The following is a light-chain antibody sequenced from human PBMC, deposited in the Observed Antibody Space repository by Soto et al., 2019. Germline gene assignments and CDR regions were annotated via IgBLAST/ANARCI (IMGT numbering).Light chain of an antibody. CDR2: ATS. CDR3: QQTDDFPLT. V-gene: IGKV1D-12*01. J-gene: IGKJ4*01. Sequence: DIQMTQSPSSVSASVGDTVTITCQASQGIYSRLAWYQQKPGKAPELLIYATSTLQNGVPSRFSGSGFGTDFTLSISSLQPEDSASYFCQQTDDFPLTFGGGTKVDIK. CDR1: QGIYSR.